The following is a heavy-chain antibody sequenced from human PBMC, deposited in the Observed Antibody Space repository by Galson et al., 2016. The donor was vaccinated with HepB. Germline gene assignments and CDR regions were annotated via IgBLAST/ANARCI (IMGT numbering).Heavy chain of an antibody. CDR1: GFTFSNYG. D-gene: IGHD3-22*01. V-gene: IGHV3-30*18. CDR2: ISDDASNP. Sequence: SLRLSCAASGFTFSNYGMHWVRQAPGKGLEWVAVISDDASNPYYADSVKGRFTISRDNSKKTLYLQMNSLRAEDTAVYYCAKVQRSYYDNSVYYLPFDYWGQGTLVTVSS. J-gene: IGHJ4*02. CDR3: AKVQRSYYDNSVYYLPFDY.